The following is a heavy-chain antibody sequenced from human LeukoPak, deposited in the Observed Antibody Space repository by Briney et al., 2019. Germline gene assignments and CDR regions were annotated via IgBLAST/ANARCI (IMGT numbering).Heavy chain of an antibody. CDR3: ARSPEYYYDSNDHYYVRTFDY. CDR2: ISYDGSNK. V-gene: IGHV3-30*04. J-gene: IGHJ4*02. Sequence: GGSLRLSCAASGFTFSSYAMHWVRQAPGKGLEWVAVISYDGSNKYYADSVKGRFTISRDNSKNTLYLQMNSLRAEDTAVYYCARSPEYYYDSNDHYYVRTFDYWGQGTLVTVSS. D-gene: IGHD3-22*01. CDR1: GFTFSSYA.